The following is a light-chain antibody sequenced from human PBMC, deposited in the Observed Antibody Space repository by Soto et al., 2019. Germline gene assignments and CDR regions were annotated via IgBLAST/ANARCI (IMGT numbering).Light chain of an antibody. CDR1: QIVLYSSNNKNY. Sequence: DIVMTQSPDSLAVSLGERATINCKSSQIVLYSSNNKNYLAWYQQKPGQPPKLLIYWASTRESGVPDRFSGRGSGTDFTLTISSLQAEDVAVYYCQQYYSTPLTFGGGTKVDIK. V-gene: IGKV4-1*01. CDR2: WAS. J-gene: IGKJ4*01. CDR3: QQYYSTPLT.